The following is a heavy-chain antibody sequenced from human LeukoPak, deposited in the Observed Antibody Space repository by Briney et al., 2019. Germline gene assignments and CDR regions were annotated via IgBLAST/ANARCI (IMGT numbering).Heavy chain of an antibody. J-gene: IGHJ3*01. CDR3: VRDFYSSGDV. D-gene: IGHD6-19*01. V-gene: IGHV3-74*01. CDR2: INHDGSRT. Sequence: GGTLRLSCAASGFTLSSYWMHWVRQAPGKGLVWVSRINHDGSRTGYADSVKGRFTISRDNVKNILYLQMNSLRAEDTALYYCVRDFYSSGDVWGQGTMVTVSS. CDR1: GFTLSSYW.